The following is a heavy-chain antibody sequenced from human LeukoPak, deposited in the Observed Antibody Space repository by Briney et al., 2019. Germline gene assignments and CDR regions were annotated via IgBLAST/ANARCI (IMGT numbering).Heavy chain of an antibody. J-gene: IGHJ4*02. CDR1: GGSISSGGYS. CDR2: IYHSGST. CDR3: ARGVAGYSGYDSLDY. D-gene: IGHD5-12*01. Sequence: SETLSLTCAVSGGSISSGGYSWSWIRQPPGKGLEWIGYIYHSGSTYYNPSLKSRVTISVDRSKNQFSLKLSSVTAADTAVYYCARGVAGYSGYDSLDYGGQGTLVTVSS. V-gene: IGHV4-30-2*01.